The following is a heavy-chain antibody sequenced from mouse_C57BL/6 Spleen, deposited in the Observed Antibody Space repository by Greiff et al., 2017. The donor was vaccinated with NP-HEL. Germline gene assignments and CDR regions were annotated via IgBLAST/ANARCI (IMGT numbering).Heavy chain of an antibody. CDR2: IHPNSGST. J-gene: IGHJ2*01. V-gene: IGHV1-64*01. CDR1: GYTFTSYW. Sequence: QVQLQQPGAELVKPGASVKLSCKASGYTFTSYWMHWVKQRPGQGLEWIGMIHPNSGSTNYNEKFKSKATLTVDKSSSSAYMQLSSLTSEDSAVYYCARSGYTGYFDYWGQGTTLTVSS. CDR3: ARSGYTGYFDY. D-gene: IGHD3-1*01.